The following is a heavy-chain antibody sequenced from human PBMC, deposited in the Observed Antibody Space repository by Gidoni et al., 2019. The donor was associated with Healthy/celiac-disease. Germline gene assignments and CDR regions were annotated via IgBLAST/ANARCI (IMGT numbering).Heavy chain of an antibody. CDR3: ARDSRFGELLRSTRHLGIVY. J-gene: IGHJ4*02. D-gene: IGHD3-10*01. V-gene: IGHV3-33*01. CDR2: IWYDGSNK. Sequence: QVQLVESGGGVVQPGRSLRLSCAASGFTFSSYGMHWVRQAPGKGLEWVAVIWYDGSNKYYADSVKGRFTISRDNSKNTLYLQMNSLRAEDTAVYYCARDSRFGELLRSTRHLGIVYWGQGTLVTVSS. CDR1: GFTFSSYG.